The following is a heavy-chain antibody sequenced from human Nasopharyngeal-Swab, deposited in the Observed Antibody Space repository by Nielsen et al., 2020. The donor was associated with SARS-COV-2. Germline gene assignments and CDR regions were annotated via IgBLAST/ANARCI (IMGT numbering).Heavy chain of an antibody. J-gene: IGHJ4*02. CDR2: TSYDGSHK. D-gene: IGHD3-16*01. V-gene: IGHV3-30*18. Sequence: GESLKISCAASGFSFSIYGMHWVRQAPGKGLEWVAVTSYDGSHKYYADSVKGRFTISRDNSKNTLFLQMNSLRAEDTAVYYCTKRWGDADFFDYWGQGTLVTVSS. CDR3: TKRWGDADFFDY. CDR1: GFSFSIYG.